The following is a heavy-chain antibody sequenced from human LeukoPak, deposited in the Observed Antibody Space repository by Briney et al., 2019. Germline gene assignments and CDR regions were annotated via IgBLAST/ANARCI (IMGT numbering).Heavy chain of an antibody. CDR2: ISSSSSTI. Sequence: GGSLRLSCAASGFTFSSYSMNWVRQAPGKGLEWVSYISSSSSTIYYADSVKGRFTISRDNAKNSLYLQMNSLRAEDTAVCYCAKVADTSGYYYSDYWGQGTLVTVSS. V-gene: IGHV3-48*01. CDR3: AKVADTSGYYYSDY. D-gene: IGHD3-22*01. CDR1: GFTFSSYS. J-gene: IGHJ4*02.